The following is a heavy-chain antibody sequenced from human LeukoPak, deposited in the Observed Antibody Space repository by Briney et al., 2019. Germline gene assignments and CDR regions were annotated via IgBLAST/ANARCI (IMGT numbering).Heavy chain of an antibody. J-gene: IGHJ4*02. CDR3: ARTRVDTARVFDY. CDR2: IYYSGST. V-gene: IGHV4-61*01. CDR1: GGSVSSGSYY. D-gene: IGHD5-18*01. Sequence: SETLSLTCTVSGGSVSSGSYYWSWIRQPPGKGLEWTGYIYYSGSTNYNPSLKSRVTISVDTSKNQFSLKLSSVTAADTAVYYCARTRVDTARVFDYWGQGTLVTVSS.